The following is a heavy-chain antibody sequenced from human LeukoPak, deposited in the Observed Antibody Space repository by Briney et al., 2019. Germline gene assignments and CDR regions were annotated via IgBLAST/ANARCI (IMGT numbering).Heavy chain of an antibody. J-gene: IGHJ6*02. Sequence: SETLSLTCAVSGGSISSSNWWSWVRQPPGKGLEWIGEIYHSGSTNYNPSLKSRVTISVDKSKNQFSLKLSSVTAADTAVYYCARSTLSWFGDFGMDVWGQGTTVTVSS. CDR3: ARSTLSWFGDFGMDV. V-gene: IGHV4-4*02. D-gene: IGHD3-10*01. CDR2: IYHSGST. CDR1: GGSISSSNW.